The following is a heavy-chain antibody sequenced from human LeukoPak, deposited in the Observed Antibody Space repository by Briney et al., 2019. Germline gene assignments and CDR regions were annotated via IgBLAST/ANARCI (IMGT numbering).Heavy chain of an antibody. J-gene: IGHJ4*02. CDR2: ISRDGAST. V-gene: IGHV3-74*01. CDR3: VRLLDIDY. CDR1: GFTFRNYW. Sequence: GGSLRLSCSASGFTFRNYWRHWVRQAPGKGLVWVSRISRDGASTHYAGSVKGRFTISRDNAKNMVYLQMDSLNAEDTAVYYCVRLLDIDYWGQGTLVTVSS. D-gene: IGHD1-1*01.